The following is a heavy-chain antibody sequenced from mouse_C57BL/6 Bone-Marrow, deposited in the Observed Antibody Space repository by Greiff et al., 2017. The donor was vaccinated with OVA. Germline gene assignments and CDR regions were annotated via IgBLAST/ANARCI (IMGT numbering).Heavy chain of an antibody. CDR1: GYTFTSYW. Sequence: VQLQQPGAELVKPGASVKLSCKASGYTFTSYWMQWVKQRPGQGLEWIGEIDPSDSYTNYNQKFKGKATLTVDTSSSTAYMQLSSLTSEDSAVYYCARERGLRRDYWGQGTTLTVSS. CDR2: IDPSDSYT. CDR3: ARERGLRRDY. V-gene: IGHV1-50*01. J-gene: IGHJ2*01. D-gene: IGHD2-4*01.